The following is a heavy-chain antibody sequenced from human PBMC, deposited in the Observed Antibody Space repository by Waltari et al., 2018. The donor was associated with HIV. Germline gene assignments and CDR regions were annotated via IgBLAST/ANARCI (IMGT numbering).Heavy chain of an antibody. CDR3: TRSLALRIAAPGADV. CDR2: INPKTGET. CDR1: GYTFTNYD. D-gene: IGHD6-13*01. Sequence: QEQLVQSGAEVKRPGASVTISCSTSGYTFTNYDITWVRQAPGQGLEWMGWINPKTGETAFLDELQGRITFTRDISSGTAYMDLTGLTEEDTATYYCTRSLALRIAAPGADVWGQGTRLTVSS. J-gene: IGHJ6*02. V-gene: IGHV1-8*01.